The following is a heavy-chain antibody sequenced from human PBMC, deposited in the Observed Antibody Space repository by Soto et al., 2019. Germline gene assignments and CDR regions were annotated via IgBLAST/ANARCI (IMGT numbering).Heavy chain of an antibody. CDR1: GGTFSSYA. V-gene: IGHV1-69*13. J-gene: IGHJ6*02. CDR2: IIPIFGTA. D-gene: IGHD4-17*01. CDR3: ARRTVTTIYYYGMDV. Sequence: SVKVSCKASGGTFSSYAISWVRQAPGQGLEWMGGIIPIFGTANYAQKFQGRVTITADESTSTAYMELSSLRSEDMAVYYCARRTVTTIYYYGMDVWGQGTTVTVSS.